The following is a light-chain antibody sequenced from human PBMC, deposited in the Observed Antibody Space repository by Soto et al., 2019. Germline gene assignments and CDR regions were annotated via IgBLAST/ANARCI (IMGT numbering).Light chain of an antibody. J-gene: IGKJ2*01. CDR3: LQDYNYPPYT. Sequence: AIQMTQSPSSLSASVGDRVTITCRASQGIRNDLGWYQQKPGKAPKLLIYAASSLQSGVPSRFSGSGSGTDFTLTISILQPEDFATYYCLQDYNYPPYTFGQGTKLEIK. V-gene: IGKV1-6*01. CDR2: AAS. CDR1: QGIRND.